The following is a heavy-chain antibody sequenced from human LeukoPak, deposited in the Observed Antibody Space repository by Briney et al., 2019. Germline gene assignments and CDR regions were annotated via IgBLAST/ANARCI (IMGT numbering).Heavy chain of an antibody. CDR1: GFTFSSYA. CDR3: ARDSDFWSGYYKGNWFDP. Sequence: GGSLRLSCAASGFTFSSYAMSWVRQAPGKGLEWVSSISSSSSYIYCADSVKGRFTISRDNAKNSLYLQMNSLRAEDTAVYYCARDSDFWSGYYKGNWFDPWGQGTLVTVSS. J-gene: IGHJ5*02. V-gene: IGHV3-21*01. CDR2: ISSSSSYI. D-gene: IGHD3-3*01.